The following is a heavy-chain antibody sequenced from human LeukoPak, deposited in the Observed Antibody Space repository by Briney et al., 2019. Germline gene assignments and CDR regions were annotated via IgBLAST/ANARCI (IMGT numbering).Heavy chain of an antibody. Sequence: SETLSLTCAVYGGSFSGYYWSWIRQPPGKGLEWIGEINHSGSTNYNPSLKSRVTISADTSKNQFSLKLSSVTAADTAVYYCSTQWLVSDAFDIWGQGTMVTVSS. V-gene: IGHV4-34*01. D-gene: IGHD6-19*01. CDR1: GGSFSGYY. J-gene: IGHJ3*02. CDR3: STQWLVSDAFDI. CDR2: INHSGST.